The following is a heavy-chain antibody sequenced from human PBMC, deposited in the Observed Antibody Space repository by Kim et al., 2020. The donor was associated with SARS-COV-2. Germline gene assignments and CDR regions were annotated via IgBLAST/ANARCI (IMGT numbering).Heavy chain of an antibody. Sequence: ANYAQKYQGRVTITADESTSTAYMELSSLRSEDTAVYYCARDGHSNSDYWGQGTLVTVSS. CDR3: ARDGHSNSDY. V-gene: IGHV1-69*01. J-gene: IGHJ4*02. D-gene: IGHD4-4*01. CDR2: A.